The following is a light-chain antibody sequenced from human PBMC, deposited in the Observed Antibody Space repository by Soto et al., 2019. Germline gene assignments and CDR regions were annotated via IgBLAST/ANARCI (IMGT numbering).Light chain of an antibody. CDR2: EAS. CDR3: QHRNNWLWT. V-gene: IGKV3-11*01. Sequence: EIVLTQSPATLSLSPGERATLSCRASQSVSSYLAWYQQKPGQAPRPLIHEASNRATGIPARFSGSGSGTDFTLTISSLEPEDFAVYYCQHRNNWLWTFGQGTKVEIK. CDR1: QSVSSY. J-gene: IGKJ1*01.